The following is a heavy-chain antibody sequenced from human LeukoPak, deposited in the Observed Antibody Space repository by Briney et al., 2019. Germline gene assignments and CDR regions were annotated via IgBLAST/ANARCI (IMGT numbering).Heavy chain of an antibody. CDR3: ARSRYCSSTSCYSFDY. CDR2: INPNSGGT. V-gene: IGHV1-2*02. J-gene: IGHJ4*02. CDR1: GYTFTGYY. Sequence: GASVKVSCKASGYTFTGYYMHWVRQAPGQGLEWMGWINPNSGGTNYAQKFQGRVTMNRDTSISTAYMELSRLRSDDTAVYYCARSRYCSSTSCYSFDYWGQGTLVTVSS. D-gene: IGHD2-2*01.